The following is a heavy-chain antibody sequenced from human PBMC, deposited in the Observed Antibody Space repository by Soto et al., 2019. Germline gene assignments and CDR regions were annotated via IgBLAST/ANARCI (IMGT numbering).Heavy chain of an antibody. V-gene: IGHV3-23*01. CDR1: TFIFTNYA. D-gene: IGHD6-13*01. CDR3: ATISDRGIAAALDF. Sequence: PGGSRRLSWAASTFIFTNYAMSWVRQAPGEGLEWVSAISVSGGTTYYAESVKGRFSISRDNSKNALYLHLNSLRVEDTAIYYCATISDRGIAAALDFWGQGTLVTVSS. CDR2: ISVSGGTT. J-gene: IGHJ4*02.